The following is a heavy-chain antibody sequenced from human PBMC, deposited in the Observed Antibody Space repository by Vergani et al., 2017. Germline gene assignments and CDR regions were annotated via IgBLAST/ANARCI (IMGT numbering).Heavy chain of an antibody. CDR3: AKDGSGGSRHGAFDI. D-gene: IGHD2-15*01. J-gene: IGHJ3*02. V-gene: IGHV3-30*02. Sequence: QVQLVESGGGVVQPGGSLRLSCAASGFTFSSYGMHWVRPAPGKGLEWVAFIRYDGSNKYYADSVKGRFTISRDNSKNTLYLQMNSLRAEGTAVYYCAKDGSGGSRHGAFDIWGRGTMVTVSS. CDR2: IRYDGSNK. CDR1: GFTFSSYG.